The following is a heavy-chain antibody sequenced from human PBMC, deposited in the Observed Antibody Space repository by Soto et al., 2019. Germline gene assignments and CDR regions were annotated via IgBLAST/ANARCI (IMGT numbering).Heavy chain of an antibody. CDR2: IIPIFGTA. V-gene: IGHV1-69*01. CDR3: ARDRPTSRVRFFDFDL. D-gene: IGHD3-3*01. J-gene: IGHJ2*01. Sequence: QVQLVQSGAVVKKPGSSVKVSCKASGGTFSSYAISWVRQAPGQGLEWMGGIIPIFGTANYAQKFQGRVTITADESTSTAYMELSSLRSEDTAVYYCARDRPTSRVRFFDFDLWGRGTLVTVSS. CDR1: GGTFSSYA.